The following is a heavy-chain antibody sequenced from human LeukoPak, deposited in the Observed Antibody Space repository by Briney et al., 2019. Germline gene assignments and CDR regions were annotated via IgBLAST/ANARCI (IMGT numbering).Heavy chain of an antibody. CDR3: ARDLGYSYVHGNWFDP. CDR1: GFTFSSYW. D-gene: IGHD5-18*01. V-gene: IGHV3-7*04. Sequence: GGSLRLSCAASGFTFSSYWMSWVRQAPGKGLEWVANIKQDGSEEYYVDSVKGRFTISRDNAKNSLYLQMNSLRAEDTAVYYCARDLGYSYVHGNWFDPWGQGALVTVSS. CDR2: IKQDGSEE. J-gene: IGHJ5*02.